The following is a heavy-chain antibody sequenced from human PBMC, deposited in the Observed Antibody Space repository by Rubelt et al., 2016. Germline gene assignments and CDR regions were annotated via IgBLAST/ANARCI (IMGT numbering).Heavy chain of an antibody. J-gene: IGHJ4*02. CDR3: ARELQRYDY. CDR1: GFTFHDAW. V-gene: IGHV4-34*01. CDR2: INHSGST. Sequence: VQLVESGGGLVQPGGSLRLSCAASGFTFHDAWLSWVRQPPGKGLEWIGEINHSGSTSYNPSLKSRVTISVDTAKNQFSLKLSSVTAADTAVYYCARELQRYDYWGQGTLVTVSS. D-gene: IGHD4-11*01.